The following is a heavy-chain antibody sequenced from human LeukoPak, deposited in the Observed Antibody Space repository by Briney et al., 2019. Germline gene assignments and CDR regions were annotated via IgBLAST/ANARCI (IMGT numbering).Heavy chain of an antibody. Sequence: GGSLRLSCAASGFTFSNYEMNWVRQAPGKGLEWVSYISSSGSTIYYADSVKGRFTISRDNAKNSLYLQMNSLRAEDTAVYYCARDRNSGYSGYAFDCWGQGTLVTVSS. J-gene: IGHJ4*02. CDR3: ARDRNSGYSGYAFDC. V-gene: IGHV3-48*03. CDR2: ISSSGSTI. D-gene: IGHD5-12*01. CDR1: GFTFSNYE.